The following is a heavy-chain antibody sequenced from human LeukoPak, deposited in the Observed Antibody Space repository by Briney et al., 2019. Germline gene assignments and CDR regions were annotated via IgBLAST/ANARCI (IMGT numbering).Heavy chain of an antibody. V-gene: IGHV3-53*01. Sequence: PGGSLRLSCAASGFTVSTNYMSWVRQAPGKGLEWVSIIYSSGSTYYADSVKGRFTISRDNSKNTLYLQMNSLRAEDTAVYYCARVVAAMGGIDYWGQGTLVTVPS. CDR3: ARVVAAMGGIDY. CDR1: GFTVSTNY. CDR2: IYSSGST. J-gene: IGHJ4*02. D-gene: IGHD2-21*02.